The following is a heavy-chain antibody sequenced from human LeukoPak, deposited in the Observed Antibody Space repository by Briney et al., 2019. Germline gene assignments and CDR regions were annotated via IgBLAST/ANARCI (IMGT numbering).Heavy chain of an antibody. V-gene: IGHV4-61*02. CDR2: IYSPGTN. D-gene: IGHD3-22*01. Sequence: PSETLSLTCTVSAGSINSGDYYWGWIRQPAGKGLEWIGRIYSPGTNYNYNPSLKSRVTISIDTSKNQFSLKLTSVTAADTAVYYCARGIGTSYDSSRDAFDIWGQGTMVTVSS. J-gene: IGHJ3*02. CDR1: AGSINSGDYY. CDR3: ARGIGTSYDSSRDAFDI.